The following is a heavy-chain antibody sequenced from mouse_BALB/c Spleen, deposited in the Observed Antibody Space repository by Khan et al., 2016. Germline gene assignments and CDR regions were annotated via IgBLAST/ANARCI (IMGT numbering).Heavy chain of an antibody. V-gene: IGHV3-2*02. CDR1: GYSITSDYA. Sequence: EVQLQESGPGLVKPSQSLSLTCTVTGYSITSDYAWNWIRQFPGNKLEWMGYISYSGSTSYNPSLNSRLSITRDTSKNQFFLPLNSVTTEDTATYYCAREERGVPWFCYLGQGTPVTISA. J-gene: IGHJ3*01. CDR2: ISYSGST. CDR3: AREERGVPWFCY.